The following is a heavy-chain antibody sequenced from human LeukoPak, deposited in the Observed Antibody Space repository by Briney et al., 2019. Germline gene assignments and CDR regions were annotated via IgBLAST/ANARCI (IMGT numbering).Heavy chain of an antibody. CDR3: ARSHQQWLVMWANAFDI. V-gene: IGHV4-59*01. CDR2: IYYSGST. D-gene: IGHD6-19*01. J-gene: IGHJ3*02. CDR1: GGSISSYY. Sequence: LSETLSLTCTVSGGSISSYYWSWIRQPPGKGLEWIGYIYYSGSTNYNPSLKSRVTISVDTSKNQFSLKLSSVTAADTAVYYCARSHQQWLVMWANAFDIWGRGTMVTVSS.